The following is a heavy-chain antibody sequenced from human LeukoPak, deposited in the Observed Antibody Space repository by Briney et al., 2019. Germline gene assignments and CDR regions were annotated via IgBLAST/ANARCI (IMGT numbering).Heavy chain of an antibody. V-gene: IGHV4-59*01. Sequence: SETLSLTCTVSGGSISSYYWSWIRQPPGKGLEWFGYIYYSGSTNYNPSLKSRVTISVDTSKNQFSLKLSSVTAADTAVYYCARDMRYSSGWDDNYYFDYWGQGTLVTVSS. D-gene: IGHD6-19*01. J-gene: IGHJ4*02. CDR3: ARDMRYSSGWDDNYYFDY. CDR1: GGSISSYY. CDR2: IYYSGST.